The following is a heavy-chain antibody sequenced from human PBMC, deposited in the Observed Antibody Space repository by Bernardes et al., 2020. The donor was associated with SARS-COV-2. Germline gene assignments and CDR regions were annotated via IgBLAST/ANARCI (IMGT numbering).Heavy chain of an antibody. J-gene: IGHJ4*02. CDR3: ARFSRSVTIFGVVPLLDY. Sequence: APVKVACKASGYTFTSYGIIWVRQDPGQGLEWMGWISAYNGNTNYAQKLQGRVTMTTDTSTSTAYMELRSLRSDDTAVYYCARFSRSVTIFGVVPLLDYWGQGTLVTVSS. V-gene: IGHV1-18*01. D-gene: IGHD3-3*01. CDR1: GYTFTSYG. CDR2: ISAYNGNT.